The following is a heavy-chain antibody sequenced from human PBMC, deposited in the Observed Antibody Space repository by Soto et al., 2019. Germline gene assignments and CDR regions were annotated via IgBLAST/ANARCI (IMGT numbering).Heavy chain of an antibody. Sequence: LVNPTQTLTLTCTFSGFSLSTSGMCVSWIRQPPGKALEWLARIDWDDDKYYSTSLETRLTISKDTSKNQVVLTMTNMDPVDTATYYCARLMTAVTIYYFDYWGQGTLVTVSS. CDR1: GFSLSTSGMC. CDR2: IDWDDDK. CDR3: ARLMTAVTIYYFDY. V-gene: IGHV2-70*11. J-gene: IGHJ4*02. D-gene: IGHD4-17*01.